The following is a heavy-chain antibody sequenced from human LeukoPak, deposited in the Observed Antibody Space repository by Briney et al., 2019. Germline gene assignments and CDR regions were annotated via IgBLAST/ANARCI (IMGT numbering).Heavy chain of an antibody. V-gene: IGHV3-30*03. CDR3: ARDLVYYYDSSGYYEPRPYYFDY. CDR2: ISYDGSNK. J-gene: IGHJ4*02. D-gene: IGHD3-22*01. CDR1: GFTFSSYG. Sequence: GGSLRLSCAASGFTFSSYGMHWVRQAPGKGLEWVAVISYDGSNKYYADSVKGRFTISRDNSKNTLYLQMNSLRAEDTAVYYCARDLVYYYDSSGYYEPRPYYFDYWGQGTLVTVSS.